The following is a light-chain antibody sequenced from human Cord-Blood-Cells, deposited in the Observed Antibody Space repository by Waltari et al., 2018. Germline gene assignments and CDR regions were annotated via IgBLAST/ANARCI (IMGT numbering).Light chain of an antibody. V-gene: IGLV2-14*01. CDR3: SSYTSSSTYV. CDR1: SSAVGGYNY. CDR2: DVS. J-gene: IGLJ1*01. Sequence: QSALTQPASVSGSPGQSITISCTGTSSAVGGYNYVSWYQQHPGKAPKRMIYDVSNRPSVVSNRFSGSKSGNTASLTISGLQAEDEADYYCSSYTSSSTYVFGTGTKVTVL.